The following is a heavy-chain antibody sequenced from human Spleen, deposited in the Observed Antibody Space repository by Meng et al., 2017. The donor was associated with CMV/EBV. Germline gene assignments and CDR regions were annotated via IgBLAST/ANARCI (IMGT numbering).Heavy chain of an antibody. D-gene: IGHD6-13*01. CDR2: PYYSGST. Sequence: GSLRLSCTVSGGSISGYYWSWIRQPPGKGLEWIGYPYYSGSTNYNPSLMSRVTMSVDTSKNQFSLRLSSVTAADTAVYYCARGSSWYFYWGQGTLVTVSS. J-gene: IGHJ4*02. V-gene: IGHV4-59*01. CDR1: GGSISGYY. CDR3: ARGSSWYFY.